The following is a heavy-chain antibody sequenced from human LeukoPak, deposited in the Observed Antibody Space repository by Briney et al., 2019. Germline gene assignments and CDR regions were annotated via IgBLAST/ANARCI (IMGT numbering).Heavy chain of an antibody. CDR2: ISGSGGST. CDR3: AKDLTGGDYGGYYFDY. J-gene: IGHJ4*02. V-gene: IGHV3-23*01. CDR1: GFTFSSYG. D-gene: IGHD4-23*01. Sequence: PGGSLRLSCAASGFTFSSYGMSWVRQAPGKGLEWVSAISGSGGSTYYADSVKGRFTISRDNSKNTLYLQMNSLRAEDTAVYYCAKDLTGGDYGGYYFDYWGQGTLVTVSS.